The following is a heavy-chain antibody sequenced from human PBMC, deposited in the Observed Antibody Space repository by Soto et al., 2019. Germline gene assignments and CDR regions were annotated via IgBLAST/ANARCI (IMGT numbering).Heavy chain of an antibody. V-gene: IGHV4-4*02. Sequence: SETLSLTCAVSGGSITSNWWSWVRQPPGKGLEWIGEIYHNGRFNYNPSLRSRLTISIDKSKNQLSLKLTSVTAADTAVHYCLRNDWYRCDPWGPGTLVTVS. D-gene: IGHD3-9*01. J-gene: IGHJ5*02. CDR1: GGSITSNW. CDR2: IYHNGRF. CDR3: LRNDWYRCDP.